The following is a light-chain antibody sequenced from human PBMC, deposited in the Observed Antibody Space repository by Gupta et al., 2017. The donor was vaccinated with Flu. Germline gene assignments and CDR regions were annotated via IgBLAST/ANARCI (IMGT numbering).Light chain of an antibody. J-gene: IGKJ5*01. CDR1: QSVSSY. V-gene: IGKV3-11*01. CDR2: DAS. Sequence: EIVLTQSPATLSLSPEERATLSCRASQSVSSYLAWYQQKPGQAPRLLIYDASNRATCIPGRFSGSGSGTDFTLTISSLEPEDFAVYYCQQRSNWPPITFGQGTRLEIK. CDR3: QQRSNWPPIT.